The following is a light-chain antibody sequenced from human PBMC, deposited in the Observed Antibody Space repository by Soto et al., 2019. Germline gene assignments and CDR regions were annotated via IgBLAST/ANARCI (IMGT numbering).Light chain of an antibody. CDR2: VAS. V-gene: IGKV3-15*01. Sequence: EIVMTQSPATLSVSPGERATLSCRASQSVSSNLAWYQQKPGQAPRLLIYVASTRATGIPARFSGSGSGTDYSLTISSLQSEDFAVYYCQQYNNCPPETFGQGTKVEIK. CDR1: QSVSSN. J-gene: IGKJ1*01. CDR3: QQYNNCPPET.